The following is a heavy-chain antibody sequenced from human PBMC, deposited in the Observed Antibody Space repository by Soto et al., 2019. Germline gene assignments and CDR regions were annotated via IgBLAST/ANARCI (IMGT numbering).Heavy chain of an antibody. D-gene: IGHD1-26*01. J-gene: IGHJ4*02. V-gene: IGHV1-69*01. CDR1: GGTFSSYA. Sequence: QVPLVQSGAEVKKPGSSVKVSCKASGGTFSSYAISWVRQAPGQGLEWMGGIIPIFGTANYAQKFQGRVTITADESTSTAYMELSSLRSEDTAVYYCARRGNSGSFYFDYWGQGTLVSVSS. CDR3: ARRGNSGSFYFDY. CDR2: IIPIFGTA.